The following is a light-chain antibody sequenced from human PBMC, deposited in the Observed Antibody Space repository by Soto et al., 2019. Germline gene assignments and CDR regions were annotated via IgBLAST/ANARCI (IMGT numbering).Light chain of an antibody. CDR2: DAS. CDR1: RSVSNY. V-gene: IGKV3-11*01. Sequence: EIVLTQSPATLSLSPGESATLSCRASRSVSNYLAWYQQKPGQAPRLLIYDASSRPTDIPARFSGSGSGTDFTLTISRLEPEDFAVYFCQQYNYLITFGQGTRLEIK. J-gene: IGKJ5*01. CDR3: QQYNYLIT.